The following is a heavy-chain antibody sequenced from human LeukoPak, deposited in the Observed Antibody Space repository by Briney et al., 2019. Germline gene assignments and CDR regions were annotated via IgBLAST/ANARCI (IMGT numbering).Heavy chain of an antibody. V-gene: IGHV3-11*01. J-gene: IGHJ2*01. D-gene: IGHD3-22*01. CDR3: ARDRPYYYDSSGYYPYWYFDL. CDR1: GFTFSDYY. Sequence: GGSLRLSCAASGFTFSDYYMSWIRQAPGKGLEWVSYISSSGSTIYYADSVKGRFTISRDNAKNSLYLQMNSLRAEDTAVYYCARDRPYYYDSSGYYPYWYFDLWGRGTLVTVSS. CDR2: ISSSGSTI.